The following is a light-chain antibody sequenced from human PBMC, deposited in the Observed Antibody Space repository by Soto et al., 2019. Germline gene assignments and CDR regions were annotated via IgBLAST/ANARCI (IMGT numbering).Light chain of an antibody. V-gene: IGLV2-11*01. CDR1: SSDVGGYNY. CDR3: ATWDSSLSAVV. J-gene: IGLJ2*01. Sequence: QSALTQPRSVSGSPGQSVTISCTGTSSDVGGYNYVSWYQQHPGKAPKLMIFDVSKRPSGVPDRFSGSKSGNTASLTISGLQADDEADYYCATWDSSLSAVVFGGGTKLTVL. CDR2: DVS.